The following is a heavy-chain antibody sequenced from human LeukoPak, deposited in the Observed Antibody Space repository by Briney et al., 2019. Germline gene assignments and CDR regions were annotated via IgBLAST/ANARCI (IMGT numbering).Heavy chain of an antibody. V-gene: IGHV5-51*04. D-gene: IGHD6-19*01. CDR2: IYPGDADN. J-gene: IGHJ4*02. CDR3: ALAVAGTIDY. Sequence: GESLKISCKGSGYSFTSYWIGWVRQMPGKGLEWMGIIYPGDADNRYSPSFQGQVTISADKPITTAYLQWSSLKASDTAMYYCALAVAGTIDYWGQGTLVTVSS. CDR1: GYSFTSYW.